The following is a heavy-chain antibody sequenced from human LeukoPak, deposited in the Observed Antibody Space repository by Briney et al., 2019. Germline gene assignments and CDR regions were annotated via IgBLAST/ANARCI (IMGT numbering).Heavy chain of an antibody. CDR3: AKSQQQLARSFDY. CDR1: GFTFSSYS. V-gene: IGHV3-48*04. Sequence: GGSLRLSCAASGFTFSSYSMNWVRQAPGKGLEWVSYISSSSSTIYYADSVKGRFTISRDNAKNTLYLQMNSLRAEDTAVYYCAKSQQQLARSFDYWGQGTLVTVSS. J-gene: IGHJ4*02. D-gene: IGHD6-13*01. CDR2: ISSSSSTI.